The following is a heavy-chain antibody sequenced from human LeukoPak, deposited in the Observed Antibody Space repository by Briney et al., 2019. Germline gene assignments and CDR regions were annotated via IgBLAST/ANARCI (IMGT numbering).Heavy chain of an antibody. CDR2: IYYSGST. D-gene: IGHD5-12*01. J-gene: IGHJ4*02. V-gene: IGHV4-59*01. CDR1: GGSISSYN. CDR3: ASGWYSGYDTPPFDY. Sequence: PSETLSLTCTASGGSISSYNWSWIRQPPGKGLEWVGYIYYSGSTNYNPYLKSRVTISVDTSKNQFSLKLSSVSAADTAVYYCASGWYSGYDTPPFDYWGQGTLVTVSS.